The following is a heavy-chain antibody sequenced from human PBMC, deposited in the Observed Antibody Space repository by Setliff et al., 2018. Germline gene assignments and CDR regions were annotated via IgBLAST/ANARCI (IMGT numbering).Heavy chain of an antibody. J-gene: IGHJ3*02. CDR1: GGSISSGGYY. V-gene: IGHV4-31*03. D-gene: IGHD3-22*01. CDR3: ARSGYYSIDAFDI. Sequence: SETLSLTCTVSGGSISSGGYYLSWIRQHPRKGLEWIGYIYYSGSTNYTPSLKSRVTLSVDTSRNHFSLKLNSVTAADTAVYYCARSGYYSIDAFDIWGQGTMVTVSS. CDR2: IYYSGST.